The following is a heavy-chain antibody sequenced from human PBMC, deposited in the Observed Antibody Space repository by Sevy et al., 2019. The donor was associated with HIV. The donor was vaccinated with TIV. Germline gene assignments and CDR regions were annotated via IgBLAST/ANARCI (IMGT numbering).Heavy chain of an antibody. V-gene: IGHV4-38-2*01. CDR1: GYSISSGYY. CDR3: AREEGGPNAFDI. CDR2: IYHSGST. D-gene: IGHD2-15*01. Sequence: SETLSLTCAVSGYSISSGYYWGWIRQPPGKGLEWIGSIYHSGSTYYNPSLKSRVTISVDTSKNQFSLKLSSVTAADTAVYYCAREEGGPNAFDIWGQGTMVTVSS. J-gene: IGHJ3*02.